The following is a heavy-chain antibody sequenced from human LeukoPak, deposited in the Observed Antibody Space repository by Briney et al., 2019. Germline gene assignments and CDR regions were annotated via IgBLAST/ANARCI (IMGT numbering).Heavy chain of an antibody. CDR2: ISSSGSTI. V-gene: IGHV3-48*04. CDR3: AELGITMIGGV. J-gene: IGHJ6*04. Sequence: PGGSLRLSCAASGFSFSSYRVNWVRQAPGKGLEWVSYISSSGSTIYYADSVKGRFTISRDNAKNSLYLQMNSLRAEDTAVYYCAELGITMIGGVWGKGTTVTISS. D-gene: IGHD3-10*02. CDR1: GFSFSSYR.